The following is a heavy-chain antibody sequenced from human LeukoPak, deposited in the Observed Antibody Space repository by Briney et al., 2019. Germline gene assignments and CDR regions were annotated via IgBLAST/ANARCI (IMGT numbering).Heavy chain of an antibody. V-gene: IGHV3-30*03. CDR3: ARDRDYAFDY. J-gene: IGHJ4*02. CDR2: ISYDGSQK. Sequence: QSGGSLRLSCAASGFTFSSYGMHWVRQAPGKGLEWVAVISYDGSQKYYADSVKGRFIISRDNSKNTLYLEMNSLRAEDTAVYYCARDRDYAFDYWGQGTLVTVSS. CDR1: GFTFSSYG. D-gene: IGHD4-17*01.